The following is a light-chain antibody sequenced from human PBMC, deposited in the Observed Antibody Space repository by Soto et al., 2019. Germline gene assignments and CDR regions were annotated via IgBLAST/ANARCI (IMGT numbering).Light chain of an antibody. CDR2: EGS. V-gene: IGLV2-23*01. Sequence: QSVLTQPASVSGSPGQSITISCTGTSSDVGSYKFVSWCQQHPGKAPKLLIYEGSKRPSGVSNRFSGSKSGNTASLTISGLQAEDEADYYCCSYAGSGTYVFETGNKVTVL. CDR1: SSDVGSYKF. J-gene: IGLJ1*01. CDR3: CSYAGSGTYV.